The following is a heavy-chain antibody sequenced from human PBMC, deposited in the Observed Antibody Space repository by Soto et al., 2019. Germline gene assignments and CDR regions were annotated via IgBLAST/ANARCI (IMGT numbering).Heavy chain of an antibody. CDR3: ASLRERWLQGPFDY. CDR2: INHSGST. V-gene: IGHV4-34*01. J-gene: IGHJ4*02. D-gene: IGHD5-12*01. CDR1: GGSFSGYY. Sequence: PSETLSLTCAVYGGSFSGYYWSWIRQPPGKGLEWIGEINHSGSTNYNPSLKSRVTISVDTSKNQFSLKLSSVTAADTAVYYCASLRERWLQGPFDYWGQGTLVTVSS.